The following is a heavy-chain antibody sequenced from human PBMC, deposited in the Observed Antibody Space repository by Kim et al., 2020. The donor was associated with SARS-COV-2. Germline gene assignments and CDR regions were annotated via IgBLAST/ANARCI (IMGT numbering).Heavy chain of an antibody. CDR1: GFTFNSYA. Sequence: GGSLRLSCAASGFTFNSYAMSWVRQAPGKGLEWVSAIRGSGGSTYYADSVKGRFTISRDNSKNTLYLQMDSLRADDTALYYCAKVSSGSSGWFEYFQHWGQGTLVTVSS. V-gene: IGHV3-23*01. CDR3: AKVSSGSSGWFEYFQH. J-gene: IGHJ1*01. CDR2: IRGSGGST. D-gene: IGHD6-19*01.